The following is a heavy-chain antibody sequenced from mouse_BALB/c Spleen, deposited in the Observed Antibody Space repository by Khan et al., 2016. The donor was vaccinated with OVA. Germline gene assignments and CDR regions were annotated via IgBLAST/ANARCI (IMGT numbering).Heavy chain of an antibody. CDR1: GYSITSGYG. J-gene: IGHJ2*01. V-gene: IGHV3-2*02. Sequence: DVKLQESGPGLVKPSQSLSLTCTVTGYSITSGYGWNWIRQFPGNKLEWMGYISYSGSTNYNPSLKSRISITRDTSKKQFFLQLNSVTTENTATXYCSRTARIKYWGQGTTLTVSS. CDR3: SRTARIKY. D-gene: IGHD1-2*01. CDR2: ISYSGST.